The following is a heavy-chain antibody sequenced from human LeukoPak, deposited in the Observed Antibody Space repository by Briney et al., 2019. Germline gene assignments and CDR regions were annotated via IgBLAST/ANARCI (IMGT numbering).Heavy chain of an antibody. J-gene: IGHJ4*02. D-gene: IGHD5-24*01. CDR1: GYTFTTYG. V-gene: IGHV1-18*01. CDR3: ARVGHRDEDHSDY. CDR2: ISGYNGNT. Sequence: RASVKVSCKASGYTFTTYGISWVRQAPGQGLEWMGWISGYNGNTNYAQKFQGRVTMTTDTSTTTAYMDVRSLRSDDTAVYYCARVGHRDEDHSDYWGQGTLVTVSS.